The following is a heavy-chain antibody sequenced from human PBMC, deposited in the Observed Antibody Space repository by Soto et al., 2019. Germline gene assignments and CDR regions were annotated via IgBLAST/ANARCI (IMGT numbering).Heavy chain of an antibody. Sequence: QVQLVQSGAEVKKPGASVKVSCKASGYTFTSYGISWVRQAPGQGLEWMGWISAYNGNTNYAQKLQGRGTMTTDTSTSTAYMELRSLRSDDTAVYYCARDWGTYSNGLGLAGFDPWGQGTLVTVSS. CDR3: ARDWGTYSNGLGLAGFDP. D-gene: IGHD4-4*01. V-gene: IGHV1-18*01. CDR2: ISAYNGNT. CDR1: GYTFTSYG. J-gene: IGHJ5*02.